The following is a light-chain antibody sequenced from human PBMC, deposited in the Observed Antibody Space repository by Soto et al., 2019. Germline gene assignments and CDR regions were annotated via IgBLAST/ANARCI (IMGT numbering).Light chain of an antibody. Sequence: DIVLTQSPGTLSLSPGERATLSCRASQSVSSSYLAWYQQKPGQAPRLLIYGASSRATGIPARFSGSGSATDFTLPTSSLEPDDFSVYYCQQYGSSPGYTFGQGTKLEIK. J-gene: IGKJ2*01. CDR3: QQYGSSPGYT. V-gene: IGKV3-20*01. CDR1: QSVSSSY. CDR2: GAS.